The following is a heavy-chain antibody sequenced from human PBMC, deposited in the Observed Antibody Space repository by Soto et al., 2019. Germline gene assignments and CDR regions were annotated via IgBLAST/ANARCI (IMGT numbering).Heavy chain of an antibody. D-gene: IGHD6-25*01. CDR1: GGSMNNYY. Sequence: HVQVQESGPGLVKPSETLSLTCTVSGGSMNNYYWSWIRQPPGKGLECIAYIYYSGSTNYNPSFKSRVIVSVDTSRNQFSLKLSSLTAADTAVYYCARWHSSSGYYGMDVWGQGTTVTVSS. V-gene: IGHV4-59*01. J-gene: IGHJ6*02. CDR2: IYYSGST. CDR3: ARWHSSSGYYGMDV.